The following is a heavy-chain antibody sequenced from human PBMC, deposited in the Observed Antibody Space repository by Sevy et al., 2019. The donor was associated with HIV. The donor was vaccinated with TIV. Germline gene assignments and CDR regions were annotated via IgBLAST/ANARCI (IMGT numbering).Heavy chain of an antibody. Sequence: SGPTLVNPTQTLTLTCTFSGFSLSTSGVGVGWIRQPPGKALEWLALIYWNDDKRYSPSLKSRLATTKATSKNQVVLTMTNMDPVDTATYYCAHRLIIAWVGDQLFDYWGQGTLVTVSS. J-gene: IGHJ4*02. V-gene: IGHV2-5*01. CDR1: GFSLSTSGVG. D-gene: IGHD3-10*01. CDR3: AHRLIIAWVGDQLFDY. CDR2: IYWNDDK.